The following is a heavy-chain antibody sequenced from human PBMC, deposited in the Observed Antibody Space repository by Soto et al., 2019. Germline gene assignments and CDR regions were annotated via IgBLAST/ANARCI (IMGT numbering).Heavy chain of an antibody. CDR1: GDSVSSNTAS. V-gene: IGHV6-1*01. CDR3: AKGDNLGPKTGYAFDP. Sequence: SQTLSLTCVISGDSVSSNTASWNWIRQSPSRGLEWLGRTYVRSKWYNDYAVSEKSRIIINPDTSNNQFSLQLNSVTPEDTAVYFCAKGDNLGPKTGYAFDPWGQGIMVTVSS. J-gene: IGHJ5*02. D-gene: IGHD5-12*01. CDR2: TYVRSKWYN.